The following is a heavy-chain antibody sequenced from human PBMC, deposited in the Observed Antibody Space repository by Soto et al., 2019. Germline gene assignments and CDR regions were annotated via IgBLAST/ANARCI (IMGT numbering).Heavy chain of an antibody. CDR2: INAGNGNT. CDR1: GYTFTSYA. Sequence: QVQLVQSGAEVKKPGASVKVSCKASGYTFTSYAMHWVRQAPGQRLEWMGWINAGNGNTKYSQKFQGRVTITRDTSASPAYMQLTSVTSDDTAVYYCARSSGYYYVDSWGQGTVVTVSS. D-gene: IGHD3-22*01. J-gene: IGHJ4*02. CDR3: ARSSGYYYVDS. V-gene: IGHV1-3*01.